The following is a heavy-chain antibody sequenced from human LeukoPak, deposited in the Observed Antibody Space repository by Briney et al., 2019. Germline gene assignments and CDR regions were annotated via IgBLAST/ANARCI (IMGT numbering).Heavy chain of an antibody. Sequence: PGRSLRLSCVASGFTFSRYPMHWVRQAPGKGLEWVAVILYDGSNKYYADSVKGRFTISRDNSKNTLYLQVNSLRVEDTAVYYCVRDLLGYDGSGPCWGQGTLVTVSS. CDR1: GFTFSRYP. CDR2: ILYDGSNK. D-gene: IGHD3-22*01. J-gene: IGHJ4*02. CDR3: VRDLLGYDGSGPC. V-gene: IGHV3-30-3*01.